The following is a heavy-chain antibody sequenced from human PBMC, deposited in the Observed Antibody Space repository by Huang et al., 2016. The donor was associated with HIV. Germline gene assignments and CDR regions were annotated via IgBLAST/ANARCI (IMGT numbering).Heavy chain of an antibody. V-gene: IGHV4-39*01. CDR3: ARHREGPVAYYSGWGSHLNYMDV. D-gene: IGHD3-10*01. CDR1: GGSIRSSDYH. Sequence: QLLLQESGPGLVKPSEALALTCAVSGGSIRSSDYHWGWIRQPPGKGLEWIGSIYLKGSTPHSPSLKSRVTIAVDTSKNLFFLNLTSMTAADTAVYYCARHREGPVAYYSGWGSHLNYMDVWGRGRTVVVSS. J-gene: IGHJ6*03. CDR2: IYLKGST.